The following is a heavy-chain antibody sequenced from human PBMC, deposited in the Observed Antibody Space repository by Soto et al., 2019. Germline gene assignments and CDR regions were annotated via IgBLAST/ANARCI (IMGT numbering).Heavy chain of an antibody. J-gene: IGHJ4*02. CDR1: GGSISSYY. V-gene: IGHV4-59*01. CDR2: IYYSGST. CDR3: ARAPYSRNWFRYFDY. Sequence: SETLSLTCTVSGGSISSYYWSWIRQPPGKGLEWIGYIYYSGSTNYNPSLKSRVTISVDTSKNQFSLKLSSVTAADTAVYHCARAPYSRNWFRYFDYWGQGTLVTVSS. D-gene: IGHD6-13*01.